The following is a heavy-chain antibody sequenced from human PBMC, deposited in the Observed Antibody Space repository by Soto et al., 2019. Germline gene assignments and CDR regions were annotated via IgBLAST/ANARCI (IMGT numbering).Heavy chain of an antibody. J-gene: IGHJ5*02. Sequence: PGGSLRLSCTASGFTLHSYAIAWVRQAPGKGLEWVSTLIGGHYGTAYSYSVKGRFTVSRDNSKNCLYLQMNSLGVEDTAMYFCAKGKSTGDIDWFDPWGKGSLVSVSS. D-gene: IGHD3-10*01. CDR1: GFTLHSYA. CDR2: LIGGHYGT. V-gene: IGHV3-23*01. CDR3: AKGKSTGDIDWFDP.